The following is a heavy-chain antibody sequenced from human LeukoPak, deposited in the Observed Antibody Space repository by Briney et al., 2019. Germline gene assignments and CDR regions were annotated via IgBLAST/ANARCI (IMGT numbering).Heavy chain of an antibody. V-gene: IGHV4-38-2*02. Sequence: SETLSLTCTVSGYSISSGYNWGWIRQPPGKGLEWIGSIYHSGSTYYNPSLKSRVTISVDTSKNQFSLKLSSVTAADTAVYYCARAYDSSGYYYGYWGQGTLVTVSS. CDR3: ARAYDSSGYYYGY. CDR2: IYHSGST. CDR1: GYSISSGYN. D-gene: IGHD3-22*01. J-gene: IGHJ4*02.